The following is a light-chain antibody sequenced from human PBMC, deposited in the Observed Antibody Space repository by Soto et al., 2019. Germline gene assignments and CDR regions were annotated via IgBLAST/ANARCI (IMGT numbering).Light chain of an antibody. J-gene: IGLJ1*01. CDR2: SHN. CDR3: AAWDDSLNGYV. V-gene: IGLV1-44*01. Sequence: QSVLTQPPSASGTPGQRVTISCSGSSSNIGSNTVNWYQQLPGTAPKLLIYSHNQRPSGVPDRFSGSKSGTSASLAISGLKSDDEADYYCAAWDDSLNGYVFGTGTKLTVL. CDR1: SSNIGSNT.